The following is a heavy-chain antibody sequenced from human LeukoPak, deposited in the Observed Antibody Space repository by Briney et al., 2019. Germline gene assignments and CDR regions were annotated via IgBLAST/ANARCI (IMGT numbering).Heavy chain of an antibody. CDR1: GYTFTGYY. V-gene: IGHV1-2*02. Sequence: EASVKVSCKASGYTFTGYYMHWVRQAPGQGLEWMGWINPNSGGTNYAQKFQGRVTMTRDTSLSTAYMELSRLRSDDTAVYYCVRDGGFVSDYWGQGTLVTVSS. J-gene: IGHJ4*02. D-gene: IGHD3-16*01. CDR2: INPNSGGT. CDR3: VRDGGFVSDY.